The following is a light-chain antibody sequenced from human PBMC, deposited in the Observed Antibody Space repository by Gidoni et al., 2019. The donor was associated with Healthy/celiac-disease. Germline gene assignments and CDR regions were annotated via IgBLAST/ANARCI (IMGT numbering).Light chain of an antibody. Sequence: DIQMNQSPSTLSASVGERVTITCRASQSISSWLAWYQQKPGKAPKLLIYKASSLESGVPSRFSGSGSGTEFTLTISSLQPDDFATYYCQQYNSYSQTFGQGTKVEIK. J-gene: IGKJ1*01. V-gene: IGKV1-5*03. CDR2: KAS. CDR3: QQYNSYSQT. CDR1: QSISSW.